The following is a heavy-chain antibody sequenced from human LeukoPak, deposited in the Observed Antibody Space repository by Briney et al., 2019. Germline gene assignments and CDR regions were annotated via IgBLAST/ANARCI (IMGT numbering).Heavy chain of an antibody. Sequence: GGSLRLSCAVSGFTFSSHAMSWVRQAPGKGLERVSGISISGDMTYYADSVEGRFTISRDNSKNTVHLQMNNVRVEDTAVYFCANEEVPNDYWGQGTLVTISS. V-gene: IGHV3-23*01. J-gene: IGHJ4*02. CDR2: ISISGDMT. D-gene: IGHD4/OR15-4a*01. CDR1: GFTFSSHA. CDR3: ANEEVPNDY.